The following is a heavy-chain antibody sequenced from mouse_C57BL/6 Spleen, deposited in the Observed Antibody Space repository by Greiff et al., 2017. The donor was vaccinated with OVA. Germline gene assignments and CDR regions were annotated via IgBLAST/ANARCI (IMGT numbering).Heavy chain of an antibody. Sequence: VKLQQPGAELVKPGASVKLSCKASGYTFTSYWMQWVKQRPGQGLEWIGEIDPSDSYTNYNQKFKGKATLTVDTSSSTAYMQLSSLTSEDSAVYYCARRGLPGFAYWGQGTLVTVSA. CDR2: IDPSDSYT. J-gene: IGHJ3*01. V-gene: IGHV1-50*01. CDR1: GYTFTSYW. CDR3: ARRGLPGFAY. D-gene: IGHD2-2*01.